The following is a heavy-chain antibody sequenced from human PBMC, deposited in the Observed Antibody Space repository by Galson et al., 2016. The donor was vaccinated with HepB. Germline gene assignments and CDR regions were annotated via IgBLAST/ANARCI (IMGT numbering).Heavy chain of an antibody. CDR3: AKDHDRGWSYDY. Sequence: SLRLSCAASGFTFNVYWMTWVRQAPGKGLEWVANIKLDGSEKYYVDSVRGRFTISRDNAKNSLYLEMNSLRVEDTAVYYCAKDHDRGWSYDYWGQGILVTVSS. J-gene: IGHJ4*02. CDR1: GFTFNVYW. D-gene: IGHD2-15*01. CDR2: IKLDGSEK. V-gene: IGHV3-7*03.